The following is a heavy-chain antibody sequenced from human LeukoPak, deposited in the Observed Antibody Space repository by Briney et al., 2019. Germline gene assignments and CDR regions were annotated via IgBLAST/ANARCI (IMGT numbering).Heavy chain of an antibody. CDR3: AKDQGWSKVYYVDY. D-gene: IGHD2-15*01. CDR1: GFTLSSYA. Sequence: GGSLRLSCAASGFTLSSYAMSSVRQTPGWGLGWVSAISGSGGSTYYADSVKGRFTISRDNSKNTLYLQMNSLRAEDTAVYYCAKDQGWSKVYYVDYWGQGTLVTVSS. J-gene: IGHJ4*02. CDR2: ISGSGGST. V-gene: IGHV3-23*01.